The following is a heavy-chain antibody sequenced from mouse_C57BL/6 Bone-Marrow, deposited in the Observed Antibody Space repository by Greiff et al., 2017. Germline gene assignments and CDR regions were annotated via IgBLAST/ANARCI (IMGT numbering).Heavy chain of an antibody. D-gene: IGHD2-2*01. V-gene: IGHV1-19*01. CDR3: ARHGYDERYYFDY. Sequence: EVQLQQSGPVLVKPGASVKMSCKASGYTFTDYYMNWVKQSHGKSLEWIGVINPYNGGTSYNQKFKGKATLTVDKSSSTAYMELNSLTSEDSAVYYCARHGYDERYYFDYWGQGTTLTVSS. CDR1: GYTFTDYY. J-gene: IGHJ2*01. CDR2: INPYNGGT.